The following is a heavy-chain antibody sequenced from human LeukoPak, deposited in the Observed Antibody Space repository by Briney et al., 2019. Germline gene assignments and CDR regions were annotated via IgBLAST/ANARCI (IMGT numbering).Heavy chain of an antibody. V-gene: IGHV1-8*01. D-gene: IGHD3-3*01. J-gene: IGHJ6*03. CDR3: ARGSPRRDFWSGYFPYYYYMDV. CDR2: RNPNSGNT. CDR1: GYTLTSYD. Sequence: ASVKVSGKASGYTLTSYDINWVRQATGQELEGMGWRNPNSGNTVYAQKFQGRVTMTSNTSIRTAYMELSSLRSEDTAVYYCARGSPRRDFWSGYFPYYYYMDVWGKGTTVTVSS.